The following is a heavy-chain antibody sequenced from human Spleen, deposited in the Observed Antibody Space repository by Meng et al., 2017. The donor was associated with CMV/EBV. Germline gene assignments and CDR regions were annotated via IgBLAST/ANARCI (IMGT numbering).Heavy chain of an antibody. J-gene: IGHJ5*02. D-gene: IGHD3-10*01. CDR1: YTFPDYY. CDR2: INPHSGGT. Sequence: YTFPDYYVHWVRQAPGQGLEWMGWINPHSGGTNYAQKFQGWVTLTRDTSISTAYMDLTRLKSDDTAAYYCARGGGTVVRAVDNWFDPWGQGTLVTVSS. CDR3: ARGGGTVVRAVDNWFDP. V-gene: IGHV1-2*04.